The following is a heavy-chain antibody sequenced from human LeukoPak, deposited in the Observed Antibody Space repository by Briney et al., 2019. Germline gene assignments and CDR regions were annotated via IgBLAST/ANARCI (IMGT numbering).Heavy chain of an antibody. V-gene: IGHV4-4*02. CDR3: ARGEWELLPLFFDY. D-gene: IGHD1-26*01. Sequence: SGTLSLTCAVSGGSISSSNWWSWVRQPPGKGLEWIGEIYHSGSTNYNPSLKSRVTISVDKSKNQFSLKLSSVTAADTAVYYCARGEWELLPLFFDYWGQGTLVTVSS. CDR2: IYHSGST. CDR1: GGSISSSNW. J-gene: IGHJ4*02.